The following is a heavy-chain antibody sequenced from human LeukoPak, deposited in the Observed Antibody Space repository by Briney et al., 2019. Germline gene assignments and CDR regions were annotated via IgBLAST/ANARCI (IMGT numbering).Heavy chain of an antibody. V-gene: IGHV3-53*01. CDR1: GFTVSSNY. Sequence: PGGSLRLSCAASGFTVSSNYMSWVRQAPAEGREWVSVIYSGGSTYYADPAKGRFTISRDNSKNTLYLQMNRLRAEDTAVYYCARGGDYESFPPQYYFDYWGQGTLVTVSS. CDR3: ARGGDYESFPPQYYFDY. CDR2: IYSGGST. J-gene: IGHJ4*02. D-gene: IGHD3-22*01.